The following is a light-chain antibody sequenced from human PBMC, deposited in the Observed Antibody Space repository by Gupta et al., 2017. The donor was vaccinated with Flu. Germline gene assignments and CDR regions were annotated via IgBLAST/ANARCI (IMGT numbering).Light chain of an antibody. CDR3: QQYDNWPST. V-gene: IGKV3-15*01. CDR1: QSVSSN. CDR2: GAS. Sequence: ERVMTQSPGTLSVSPGERATLSCRASQSVSSNLAWYQQKPGQAPRLLIYGASTRATGIPARFSGSGSGTQFTLTISSLQSEDFAVYFCQQYDNWPSTFGPGTKVDIK. J-gene: IGKJ3*01.